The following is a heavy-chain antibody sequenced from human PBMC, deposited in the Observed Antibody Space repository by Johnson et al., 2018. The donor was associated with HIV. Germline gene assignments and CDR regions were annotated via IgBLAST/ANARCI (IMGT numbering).Heavy chain of an antibody. J-gene: IGHJ3*02. D-gene: IGHD1-20*01. Sequence: EVQLVESGGGVVQPGGSLRLSCAASGFTFSSYWMSWVRQAPGKGLAWVANIKQDGTEQYYVGSVKGRFNISRDNAKNSLYLQMNSLRAEDTAVYYCTRGIPNLPITGTRGFDIWGQGTMVTVSS. V-gene: IGHV3-7*01. CDR1: GFTFSSYW. CDR3: TRGIPNLPITGTRGFDI. CDR2: IKQDGTEQ.